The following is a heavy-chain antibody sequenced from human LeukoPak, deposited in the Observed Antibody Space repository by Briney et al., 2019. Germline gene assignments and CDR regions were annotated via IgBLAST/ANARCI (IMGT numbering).Heavy chain of an antibody. D-gene: IGHD4-17*01. CDR1: GFTLSSYE. CDR2: ISSSGSTI. Sequence: GGSLRLSCAASGFTLSSYEMNWVRQAPGKGLEWVSYISSSGSTIYYADSVKGRFTISRDNAKNLLYLQMNSLRAEDTAVYYCAREGALTVTKDAFDIWGQGTMVTVSS. J-gene: IGHJ3*02. V-gene: IGHV3-48*03. CDR3: AREGALTVTKDAFDI.